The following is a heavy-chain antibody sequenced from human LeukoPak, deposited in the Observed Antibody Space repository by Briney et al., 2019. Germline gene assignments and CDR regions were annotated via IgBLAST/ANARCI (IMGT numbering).Heavy chain of an antibody. J-gene: IGHJ5*01. Sequence: AGTLSFSCAASGFSCSRYWMSWVRQAPVRGLEWLANIKPDGSEIYYVDSVKGRFTISRDTAKNAVYLHRKSLESEATAFYSCARDKVEGPTKFDSWGQGIRVTVSS. CDR1: GFSCSRYW. CDR3: ARDKVEGPTKFDS. D-gene: IGHD5-24*01. V-gene: IGHV3-7*01. CDR2: IKPDGSEI.